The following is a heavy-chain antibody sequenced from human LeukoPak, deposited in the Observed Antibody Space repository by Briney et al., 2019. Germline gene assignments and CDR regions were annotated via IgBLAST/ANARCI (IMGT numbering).Heavy chain of an antibody. Sequence: GGSLRLSCAASAFTFSSFEMSWVRQTPGKGLEWVSAIGGRGGSAYYADSVKGRFTISRDNSKNTLYLQMNSLRAEDTAVYYCAKQGRDWLRDYYYYMDVWGKGTTVTISS. J-gene: IGHJ6*03. V-gene: IGHV3-23*01. D-gene: IGHD3-9*01. CDR2: IGGRGGSA. CDR1: AFTFSSFE. CDR3: AKQGRDWLRDYYYYMDV.